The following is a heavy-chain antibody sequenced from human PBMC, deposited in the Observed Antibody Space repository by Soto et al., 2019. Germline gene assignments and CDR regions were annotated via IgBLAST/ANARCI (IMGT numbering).Heavy chain of an antibody. CDR1: GYTFTSYD. J-gene: IGHJ4*02. Sequence: ASVKVSCKASGYTFTSYDVNWVRQATGQGLEWMGWMNPNSGNTGYAQKFQGRVTMTRNTAINTAYMELSSLSSEDTAVYYCAIVGARPPDYWGQGTLVTVSS. CDR2: MNPNSGNT. CDR3: AIVGARPPDY. V-gene: IGHV1-8*02. D-gene: IGHD1-26*01.